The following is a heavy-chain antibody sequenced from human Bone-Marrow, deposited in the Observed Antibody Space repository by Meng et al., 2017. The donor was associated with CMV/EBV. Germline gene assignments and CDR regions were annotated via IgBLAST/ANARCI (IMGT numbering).Heavy chain of an antibody. CDR3: ARGDATYYYDSSGSPGVGY. CDR2: IYPGDSDT. V-gene: IGHV5-51*01. CDR1: GYSFTSYW. Sequence: KVSCKGSGYSFTSYWIGWVRQMPGKGLEWMGIIYPGDSDTRYSPSFQGQVTISADKSISTAYLQWSSLKASDTAMYYCARGDATYYYDSSGSPGVGYWGQGTLVTASS. J-gene: IGHJ4*02. D-gene: IGHD3-22*01.